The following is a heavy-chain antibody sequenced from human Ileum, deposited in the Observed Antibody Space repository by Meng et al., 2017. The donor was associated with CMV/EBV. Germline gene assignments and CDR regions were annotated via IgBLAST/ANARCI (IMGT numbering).Heavy chain of an antibody. CDR1: GFTFSSYA. CDR2: ISYDGSNK. J-gene: IGHJ4*02. D-gene: IGHD2-21*01. V-gene: IGHV3-30-3*01. Sequence: GESLMICCAASGFTFSSYAMHWVRQAPGKGLEWVAVISYDGSNKYYADSVKGRFTISRDNSKNTLYLQMNSLRAEDTAVYYCARSGVVIAIGGFDYWGQGTLVTVSS. CDR3: ARSGVVIAIGGFDY.